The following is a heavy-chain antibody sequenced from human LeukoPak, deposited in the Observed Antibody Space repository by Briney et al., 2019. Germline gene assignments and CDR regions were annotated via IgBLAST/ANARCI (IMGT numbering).Heavy chain of an antibody. CDR1: GDSVSSNSAA. D-gene: IGHD3-3*01. CDR3: ARAPLNYYDFWSGYYHTDAFDI. CDR2: TYYRSKWYN. Sequence: SQTLSLTCAISGDSVSSNSAAWNWIRQSPSRGLEWLGRTYYRSKWYNDYAVSVKSRITINPDTSKNQFSLQLNSVTPEDTAVYYCARAPLNYYDFWSGYYHTDAFDIWGQGTMVTVSS. V-gene: IGHV6-1*01. J-gene: IGHJ3*02.